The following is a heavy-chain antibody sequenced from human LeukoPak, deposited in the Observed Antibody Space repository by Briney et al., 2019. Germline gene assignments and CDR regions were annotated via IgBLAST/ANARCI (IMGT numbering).Heavy chain of an antibody. D-gene: IGHD4-17*01. J-gene: IGHJ1*01. V-gene: IGHV1-2*02. CDR3: ARALYGDYLFGQH. CDR1: GYTFTGYY. Sequence: ASVKVSCKASGYTFTGYYMHWVRQAPGQGLEWMGWINPNSGGTNYAQKFQGRVTMTRDTSNNTAYMELSRLRSDDTAVYYCARALYGDYLFGQHWGQGTLVTVSS. CDR2: INPNSGGT.